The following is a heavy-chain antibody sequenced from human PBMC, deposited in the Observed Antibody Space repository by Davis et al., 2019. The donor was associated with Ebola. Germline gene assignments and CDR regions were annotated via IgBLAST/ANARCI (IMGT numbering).Heavy chain of an antibody. CDR1: GYSFTSYW. CDR3: ARQGAPYSAPAN. CDR2: ILPGDSDT. J-gene: IGHJ4*02. Sequence: KVSCKGSGYSFTSYWIGWVRQPPGQGLEWMGAILPGDSDTRYSPSFQGRVTISADKSITTAYLHWNSLKASDTAMYYCARQGAPYSAPANWGQGTLVTVSS. D-gene: IGHD1-26*01. V-gene: IGHV5-51*01.